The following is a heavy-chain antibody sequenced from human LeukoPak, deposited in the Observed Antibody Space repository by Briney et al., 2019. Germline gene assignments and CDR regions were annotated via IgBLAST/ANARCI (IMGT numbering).Heavy chain of an antibody. CDR1: GFTFSSYG. CDR3: AKGGIYDFWSGYPFD. CDR2: IYSGGST. V-gene: IGHV3-NL1*01. Sequence: GGSLRLSCTASGFTFSSYGMHWVRQAPGKGLEWVSVIYSGGSTYYADSVKGRFTISRDNSKNSLYLQMNSLRAEDMALYYCAKGGIYDFWSGYPFD. D-gene: IGHD3-3*01. J-gene: IGHJ4*01.